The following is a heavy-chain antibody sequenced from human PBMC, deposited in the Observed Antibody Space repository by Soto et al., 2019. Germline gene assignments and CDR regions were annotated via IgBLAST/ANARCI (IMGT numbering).Heavy chain of an antibody. Sequence: SVKVSCKASGGTFSSYAISWVRQAPGQGLEWMGGIIPIFGTANYAQKFQGRVTITADESTSTAYMELSSLRSEDTAVYYCARESAVYYDSSGYYHYWGQGTLVTVSS. CDR3: ARESAVYYDSSGYYHY. CDR1: GGTFSSYA. D-gene: IGHD3-22*01. CDR2: IIPIFGTA. J-gene: IGHJ4*02. V-gene: IGHV1-69*13.